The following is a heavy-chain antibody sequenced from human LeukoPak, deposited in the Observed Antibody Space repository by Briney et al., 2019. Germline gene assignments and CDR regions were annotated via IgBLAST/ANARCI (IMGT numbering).Heavy chain of an antibody. D-gene: IGHD3-22*01. CDR3: ARGKYDSGGYYLDY. Sequence: SETLSLTCAVYGESFSGYYWSWIRQPPGKGLTWIGEINHSGTTNYNPSLKSRVTISLDTSKSQFSLMLSSVTAADTAVYYCARGKYDSGGYYLDYWGQETLVTVSS. J-gene: IGHJ4*02. CDR2: INHSGTT. CDR1: GESFSGYY. V-gene: IGHV4-34*01.